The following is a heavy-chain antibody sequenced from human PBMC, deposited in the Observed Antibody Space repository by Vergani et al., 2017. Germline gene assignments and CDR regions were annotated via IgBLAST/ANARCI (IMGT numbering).Heavy chain of an antibody. J-gene: IGHJ4*02. CDR2: NIPIFGTA. CDR1: GGTFSSYA. D-gene: IGHD3-16*02. V-gene: IGHV1-69*01. CDR3: ARSPAYDYVWGSYRFDY. Sequence: QVQLVQSGAEVKKPGSSVKVSCKASGGTFSSYAISWVRQAPGQGLEWMGGNIPIFGTANYAQKFQGRVTITADESTSTAYMELSSLRSEDTAVYYCARSPAYDYVWGSYRFDYWGQGTLVTVSS.